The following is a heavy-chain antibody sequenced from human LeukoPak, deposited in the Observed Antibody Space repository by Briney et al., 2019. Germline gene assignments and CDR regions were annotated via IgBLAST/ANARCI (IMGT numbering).Heavy chain of an antibody. CDR3: AREVSVVPAAVGAFDI. Sequence: SVKVSCKASGGTFSSYTISWVRQAPGQGLEWMGRIIPILGIANYAQKFQGRVTITADKSTGTAYMELSSLRSEDTAVYYCAREVSVVPAAVGAFDIWGQGTMVTVSP. CDR1: GGTFSSYT. V-gene: IGHV1-69*04. D-gene: IGHD2-2*01. J-gene: IGHJ3*02. CDR2: IIPILGIA.